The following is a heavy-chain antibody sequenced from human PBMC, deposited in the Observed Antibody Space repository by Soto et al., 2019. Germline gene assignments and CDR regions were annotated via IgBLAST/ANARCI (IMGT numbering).Heavy chain of an antibody. Sequence: EVQLVESGGGLVKPGGSLRLTCAASGFTFSRNNMAWVRQAPGKGLEWVSSLSGGSSHVYYADSVKGRFTVSRDNVQNSLYLQMNSLRAEDTAMYYCVREGGIAVAYFDYWGQGILVTVSS. D-gene: IGHD6-19*01. CDR1: GFTFSRNN. V-gene: IGHV3-21*02. CDR2: LSGGSSHV. CDR3: VREGGIAVAYFDY. J-gene: IGHJ4*02.